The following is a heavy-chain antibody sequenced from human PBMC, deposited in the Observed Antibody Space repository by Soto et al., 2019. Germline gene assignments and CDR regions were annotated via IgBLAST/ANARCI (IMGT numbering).Heavy chain of an antibody. J-gene: IGHJ1*01. CDR2: ISYDGSNK. V-gene: IGHV3-30*18. CDR1: GFTFSSYG. Sequence: QVQLVESGGGVVQPGRSLRLSCAASGFTFSSYGMHWVRQAPGKGLEWVAVISYDGSNKYYADSVKGRFTISRDNSKNTLYLQMNSLRAEDTAVYYCANGEAIRLFYGPTHFQHWGQGTLVTVSS. D-gene: IGHD3-3*01. CDR3: ANGEAIRLFYGPTHFQH.